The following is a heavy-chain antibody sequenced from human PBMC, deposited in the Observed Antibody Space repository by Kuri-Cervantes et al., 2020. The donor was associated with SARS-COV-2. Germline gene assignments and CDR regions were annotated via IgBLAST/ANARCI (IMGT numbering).Heavy chain of an antibody. CDR3: ARSIEPSGGFDY. D-gene: IGHD1-26*01. J-gene: IGHJ4*02. CDR1: GFSLSTSGVY. Sequence: SGPTLVKPTQTLTLTCTVSGFSLSTSGVYVNWIRQPLGKALEWLARIGWDVETSRSTSLKTRLTISKDTSKNQVVLTMTNLDPVDTGTYYCARSIEPSGGFDYWGQGTLVNVSS. CDR2: IGWDVET. V-gene: IGHV2-70*11.